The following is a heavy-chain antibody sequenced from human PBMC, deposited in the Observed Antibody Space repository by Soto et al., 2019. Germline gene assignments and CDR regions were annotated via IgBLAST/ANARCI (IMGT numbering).Heavy chain of an antibody. Sequence: EVQVVESGGGLVKPGGSVRLSCAVSGLPFTGAWMSWVRQAPGMGLEWVGRIKDRNAGGTADYAEAVKGRFIISRDDSQSMMYLQMNSLKTEDTALYYCTTVTHVSVGGQGTTVIVSS. CDR3: TTVTHVSV. D-gene: IGHD2-21*01. V-gene: IGHV3-15*01. CDR2: IKDRNAGGTA. CDR1: GLPFTGAW. J-gene: IGHJ6*02.